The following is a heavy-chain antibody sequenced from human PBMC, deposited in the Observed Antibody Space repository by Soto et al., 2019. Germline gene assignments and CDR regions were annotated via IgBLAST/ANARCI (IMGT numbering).Heavy chain of an antibody. CDR3: ARESFRSSGWYQGFDP. Sequence: GGSLSLSCAASGFTFSDYYMSWIRQAPGKGLEWDSYISSSGSTIYYADSVKGRFTISRDNAKNSLYLQMNSLRAEDTAVYYCARESFRSSGWYQGFDPWGQGTLVTVSS. CDR1: GFTFSDYY. D-gene: IGHD6-19*01. J-gene: IGHJ5*02. CDR2: ISSSGSTI. V-gene: IGHV3-11*01.